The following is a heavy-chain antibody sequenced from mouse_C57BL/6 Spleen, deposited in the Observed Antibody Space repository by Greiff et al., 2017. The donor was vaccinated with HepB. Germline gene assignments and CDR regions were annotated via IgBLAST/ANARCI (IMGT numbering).Heavy chain of an antibody. Sequence: EVKVVESGGGLVKPGGSLKLSCAASGFTFSSYAMSWVRQTPEKRLEWVATISAGGSYTYYPDNVKGRFTISRDNAKNNLYLQMSHLKSEDTAMYYCARDRGTHAMDYWGQGTSVTVSS. CDR1: GFTFSSYA. D-gene: IGHD2-14*01. CDR2: ISAGGSYT. J-gene: IGHJ4*01. V-gene: IGHV5-4*01. CDR3: ARDRGTHAMDY.